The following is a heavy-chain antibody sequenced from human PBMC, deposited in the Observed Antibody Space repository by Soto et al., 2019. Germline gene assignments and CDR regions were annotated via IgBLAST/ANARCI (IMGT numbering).Heavy chain of an antibody. V-gene: IGHV3-30*18. CDR3: AKEGCSGGSWYYYGMDV. J-gene: IGHJ6*02. CDR2: ISYDGSNK. D-gene: IGHD2-15*01. Sequence: QVQLVESGGGVVQPGRSLRLSCAASGFTFSSYGMHWVRQAPGKGLEWVAVISYDGSNKYYADSVKGRFTISRDNSKNTLYLQMNSLRAEDTAVYYCAKEGCSGGSWYYYGMDVWGQGTTVTVSS. CDR1: GFTFSSYG.